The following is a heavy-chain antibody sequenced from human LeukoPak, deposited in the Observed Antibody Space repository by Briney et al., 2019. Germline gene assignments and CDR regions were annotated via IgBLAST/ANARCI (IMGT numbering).Heavy chain of an antibody. J-gene: IGHJ4*02. Sequence: GGSLRLSCEASGFTFSTYWMSWVRQAPGKGLEWVANIKQDGSEKYYADSVKGRFTISRDNAKNSLYLQMNSLRAEDTAMYYCARDSAGNDYWGQGTLVTVSS. CDR3: ARDSAGNDY. CDR1: GFTFSTYW. D-gene: IGHD6-13*01. V-gene: IGHV3-7*01. CDR2: IKQDGSEK.